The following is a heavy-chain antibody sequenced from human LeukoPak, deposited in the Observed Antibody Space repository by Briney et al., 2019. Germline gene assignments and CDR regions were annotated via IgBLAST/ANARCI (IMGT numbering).Heavy chain of an antibody. V-gene: IGHV3-21*01. J-gene: IGHJ6*02. D-gene: IGHD6-13*01. CDR3: ARSSIAAAGAGMDV. Sequence: PGGSLRLSCAASGFTFSSYSMNWVRQAPGKGLEWVSSISSSSSYIYYADSVKGRFTISRDNAKNSLYLQMNSLRAEDTAVYYCARSSIAAAGAGMDVWGQGTTVTVSS. CDR2: ISSSSSYI. CDR1: GFTFSSYS.